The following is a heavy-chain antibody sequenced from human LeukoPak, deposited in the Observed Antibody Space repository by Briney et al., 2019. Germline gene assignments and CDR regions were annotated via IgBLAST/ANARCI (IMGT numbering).Heavy chain of an antibody. J-gene: IGHJ1*01. D-gene: IGHD5-12*01. CDR2: ISAYNGNT. V-gene: IGHV1-18*01. CDR1: GCTFTSYG. Sequence: ASVKVSCKASGCTFTSYGISWVRQAPGQALEWMGWISAYNGNTNYAQKLQGRVTMTTDTSTSTAYMELRSLRSDDTAVYYCARYSGHDRFSDHWGQGSLVTVSS. CDR3: ARYSGHDRFSDH.